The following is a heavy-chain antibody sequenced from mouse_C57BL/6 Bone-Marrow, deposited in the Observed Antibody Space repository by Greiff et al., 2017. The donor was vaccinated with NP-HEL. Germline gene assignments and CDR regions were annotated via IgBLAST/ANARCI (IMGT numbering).Heavy chain of an antibody. CDR2: IYPGDGDT. Sequence: QVQLKESGAELVKPGASVKISCKASGYAFSSYWMNWVKQRPGKGLEWIGQIYPGDGDTNYNGKFKGKATLTADKSSSTAYMQLSSLTSEDSAVYFCARDYDGPWFAYWGQGTLVTVSA. CDR3: ARDYDGPWFAY. CDR1: GYAFSSYW. J-gene: IGHJ3*01. D-gene: IGHD2-4*01. V-gene: IGHV1-80*01.